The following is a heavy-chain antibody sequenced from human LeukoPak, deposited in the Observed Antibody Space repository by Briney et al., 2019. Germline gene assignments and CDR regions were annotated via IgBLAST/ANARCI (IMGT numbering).Heavy chain of an antibody. J-gene: IGHJ4*02. CDR1: GFTFSSYA. Sequence: GGSLRLSCAASGFTFSSYAMSWVRQAPGKGLEWVSAISGSGGSTYYADSVKGRFTISRDNAKSSLYLQMNSLRVEDTAMYYCARGHYGLDYWGQGTLVTVSS. CDR2: ISGSGGST. D-gene: IGHD4-17*01. CDR3: ARGHYGLDY. V-gene: IGHV3-23*01.